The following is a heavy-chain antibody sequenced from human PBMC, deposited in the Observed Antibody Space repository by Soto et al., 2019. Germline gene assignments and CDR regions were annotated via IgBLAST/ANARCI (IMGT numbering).Heavy chain of an antibody. D-gene: IGHD3-16*01. V-gene: IGHV3-13*01. CDR2: IGTAGDT. Sequence: EVQLVESGGDLVQPGGSLRLSCAASGFTFSSYDFHWVRQATGKGLEWVSGIGTAGDTYYTGSVKGRFIMSRENAKNSLYLQMNSLRAGDTAVYYCTRGADGSDYWGQGTLVTVSS. CDR1: GFTFSSYD. J-gene: IGHJ4*02. CDR3: TRGADGSDY.